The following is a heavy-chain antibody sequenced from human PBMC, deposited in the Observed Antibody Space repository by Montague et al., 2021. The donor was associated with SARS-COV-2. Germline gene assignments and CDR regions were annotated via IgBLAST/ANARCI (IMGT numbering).Heavy chain of an antibody. CDR2: IYYSGST. CDR3: ARLTAGYCRGGSCYWGTGFDY. J-gene: IGHJ4*02. Sequence: TLSLTCTVSGGSISSGGYYWSWLRQHPGKGLEWIGYIYYSGSTYYNPSLKSRVTISVDTSKNQFSLKLSSVTAADTAVYYCARLTAGYCRGGSCYWGTGFDYWGQGTLVTVSS. CDR1: GGSISSGGYY. V-gene: IGHV4-31*03. D-gene: IGHD2-15*01.